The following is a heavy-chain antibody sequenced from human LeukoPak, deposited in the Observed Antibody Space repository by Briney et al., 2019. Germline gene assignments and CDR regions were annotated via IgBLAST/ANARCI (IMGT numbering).Heavy chain of an antibody. D-gene: IGHD3-3*01. CDR2: IKQDGSEK. V-gene: IGHV3-7*05. CDR3: ARDDFWSGHYYFDY. J-gene: IGHJ4*02. Sequence: GGSLRLSCEASGFTFSRYRMTWGRQAPGKGLEWVANIKQDGSEKYDVDSVKGRFIISRDNAKNSLYLKMNSLRAEDTAVYYCARDDFWSGHYYFDYWGQGTLVTVSS. CDR1: GFTFSRYR.